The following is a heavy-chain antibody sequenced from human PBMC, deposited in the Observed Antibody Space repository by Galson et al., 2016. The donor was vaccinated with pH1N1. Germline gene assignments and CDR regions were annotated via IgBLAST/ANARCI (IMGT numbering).Heavy chain of an antibody. CDR3: VRVGVPWNFDY. V-gene: IGHV3-72*01. D-gene: IGHD3-16*01. CDR1: GFMFSDHY. Sequence: SLRLSCAASGFMFSDHYMDWVRQTPGKGLEWVGHIRKKANDYTTEYAASVKGRFTISRDDSQNSLYLQMRSLKTEDTAVYYCVRVGVPWNFDYWGQGTLVIVSS. J-gene: IGHJ4*02. CDR2: IRKKANDYTT.